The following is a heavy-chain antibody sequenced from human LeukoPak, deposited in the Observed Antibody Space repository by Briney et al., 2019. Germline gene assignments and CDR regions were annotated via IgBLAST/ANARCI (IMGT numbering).Heavy chain of an antibody. CDR1: GYTFTSYD. J-gene: IGHJ4*02. CDR3: ARGRGYSYGRARGYYFDY. D-gene: IGHD5-18*01. V-gene: IGHV1-8*01. Sequence: GASVKVSCKASGYTFTSYDINWVRQATGQGLEWMVWMNPNSGNTGYAQKFQGRVTMTRNTSISTAYMELSSLRSEDTAVYYCARGRGYSYGRARGYYFDYWGQGTLVTVSS. CDR2: MNPNSGNT.